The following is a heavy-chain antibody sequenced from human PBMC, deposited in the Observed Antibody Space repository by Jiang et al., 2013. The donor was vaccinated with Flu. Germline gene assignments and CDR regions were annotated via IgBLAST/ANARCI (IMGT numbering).Heavy chain of an antibody. D-gene: IGHD6-19*01. Sequence: QLLESGGGLVKPGGSLRLSCAASGFTFSSHAMHWVRQAPGKGLEWVAVISYDGSNKYYADSVKGRFSISRDISKNTLYLQMNSLRTVDTALYYCARDAGYSIGWYAGYWGQGTLVTVSS. CDR1: GFTFSSHA. V-gene: IGHV3-30*04. J-gene: IGHJ4*02. CDR2: ISYDGSNK. CDR3: ARDAGYSIGWYAGY.